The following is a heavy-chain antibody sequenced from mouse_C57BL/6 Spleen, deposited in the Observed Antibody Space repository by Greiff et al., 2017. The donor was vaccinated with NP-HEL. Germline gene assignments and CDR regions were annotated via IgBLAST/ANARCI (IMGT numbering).Heavy chain of an antibody. V-gene: IGHV5-4*01. CDR1: GFTFSSYA. J-gene: IGHJ2*01. CDR2: ISDGGSYT. Sequence: EVKLMESGGGLVKPGGSLKLSCAASGFTFSSYAMSWVRQTPEKRLEWVATISDGGSYTYYPDNVKGRFTISRDNAKNNLYLQMSHLKSEDTAMYYCAREHYSGSSYGGGYWGQGTTLTVSS. D-gene: IGHD1-1*01. CDR3: AREHYSGSSYGGGY.